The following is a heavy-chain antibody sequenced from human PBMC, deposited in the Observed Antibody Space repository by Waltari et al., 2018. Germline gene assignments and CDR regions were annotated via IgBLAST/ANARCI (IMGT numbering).Heavy chain of an antibody. CDR3: ARGYCSGGSCYSNLGGAFDI. J-gene: IGHJ3*02. Sequence: QVQLVESGGGVVQPGRSLRLSCAASGFTFSSYAMHWVRQAPGKGLGWVAVISYDGSNKYYADSVKGRFTISRDNSKNTLYLQMNSLRAEDTAVYYCARGYCSGGSCYSNLGGAFDIWGQGTMVTVSS. V-gene: IGHV3-30*01. CDR1: GFTFSSYA. CDR2: ISYDGSNK. D-gene: IGHD2-15*01.